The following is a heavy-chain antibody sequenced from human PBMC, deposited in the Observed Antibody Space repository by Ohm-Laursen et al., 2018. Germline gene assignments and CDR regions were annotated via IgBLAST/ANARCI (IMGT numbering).Heavy chain of an antibody. J-gene: IGHJ4*02. V-gene: IGHV3-33*06. CDR2: IWYDGSDK. CDR1: GFTFRNHG. CDR3: AKRDVSNYHRFDS. Sequence: SLRLSCAAPGFTFRNHGMHWVRQAPGKGLEWVAVIWYDGSDKYYADSVKGRFTISRDNSKNTLYLQMNSLRAEDTAVYYCAKRDVSNYHRFDSWGQGTLVTVSS. D-gene: IGHD4-11*01.